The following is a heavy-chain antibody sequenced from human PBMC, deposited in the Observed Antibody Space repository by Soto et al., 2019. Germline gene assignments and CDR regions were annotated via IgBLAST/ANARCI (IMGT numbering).Heavy chain of an antibody. Sequence: SETLSLTCTVSGGSISSYYWSWIRQPPGKGLEWIGYIYYSGSTNYNPSLKSRVTISVDTSKNQFSLKLSSVTAADTAVYYCARVNDFWSGYPLSWFDPWGQGTLVTVSS. V-gene: IGHV4-59*01. CDR2: IYYSGST. CDR3: ARVNDFWSGYPLSWFDP. CDR1: GGSISSYY. D-gene: IGHD3-3*01. J-gene: IGHJ5*02.